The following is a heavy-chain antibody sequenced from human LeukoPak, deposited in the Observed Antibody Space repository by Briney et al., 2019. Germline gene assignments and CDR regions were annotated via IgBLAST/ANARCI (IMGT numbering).Heavy chain of an antibody. Sequence: PGGSLRLSCAASGFTFTNYWMSWVRQAPAKGLEWVANIKEDGSRKEYVDSVKGRFTISRDNSKNTLYLQMNSLRAEDTAVYYCAKDLDILTGYRSVNWFDPWGQGTLVTVSS. D-gene: IGHD3-9*01. CDR2: IKEDGSRK. V-gene: IGHV3-7*05. CDR1: GFTFTNYW. CDR3: AKDLDILTGYRSVNWFDP. J-gene: IGHJ5*02.